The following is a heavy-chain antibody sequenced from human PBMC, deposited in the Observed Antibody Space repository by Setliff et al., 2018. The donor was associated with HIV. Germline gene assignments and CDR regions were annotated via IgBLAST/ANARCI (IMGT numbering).Heavy chain of an antibody. D-gene: IGHD2-2*02. CDR1: GYRFSGYG. V-gene: IGHV1-18*01. J-gene: IGHJ4*02. CDR2: ISADTGNT. CDR3: VRDLYDY. Sequence: ASVKVSCKASGYRFSGYGISWVRQAPGQGLEWMGWISADTGNTNFAQKFQGRVTLTTDTSTNTAYMELRSLRADDTAVYFCVRDLYDYWGQGTLVTVPS.